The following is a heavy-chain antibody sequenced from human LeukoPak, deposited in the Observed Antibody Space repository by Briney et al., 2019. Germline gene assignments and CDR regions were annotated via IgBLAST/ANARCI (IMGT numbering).Heavy chain of an antibody. CDR1: GFTFSSYS. CDR3: ARDRGYCSGGSCYPGYFDH. CDR2: ISSSSSYI. J-gene: IGHJ4*02. D-gene: IGHD2-15*01. V-gene: IGHV3-21*01. Sequence: GGSLRLSCAASGFTFSSYSMNWVRQAPGKGLEWVSSISSSSSYIYYADSVKGRFTISRDNAKNSLYLQMNSLRAEDTAVYYCARDRGYCSGGSCYPGYFDHWGQGTLVTVSS.